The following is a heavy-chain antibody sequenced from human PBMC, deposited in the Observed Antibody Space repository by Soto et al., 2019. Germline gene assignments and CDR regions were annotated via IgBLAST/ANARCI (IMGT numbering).Heavy chain of an antibody. CDR3: TADLIGTYYSPYDY. Sequence: GGSLRLSCAASGLSFHDAWMNWVRQAPGKGLEWVGRIKSKTDGETTDYAAPVKGRFSVSRDDSKNTLYLQMNSLKTEDTAVYYCTADLIGTYYSPYDYWGQGILVTVSS. CDR2: IKSKTDGETT. V-gene: IGHV3-15*07. CDR1: GLSFHDAW. J-gene: IGHJ4*02. D-gene: IGHD3-10*01.